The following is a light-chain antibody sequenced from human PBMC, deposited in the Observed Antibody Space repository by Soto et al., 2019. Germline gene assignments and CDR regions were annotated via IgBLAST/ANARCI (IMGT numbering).Light chain of an antibody. V-gene: IGLV2-23*02. Sequence: QSVLTHPASVSRSPGQSLTISFLVNRSEVGAYNLVSWYQQHPGKAPKLIICEVNTRPSGISNRFSGSKSGDTASLTISGPQAEDEADYFCRSYAGTVAYVFGTGTKVTV. CDR2: EVN. CDR1: RSEVGAYNL. J-gene: IGLJ1*01. CDR3: RSYAGTVAYV.